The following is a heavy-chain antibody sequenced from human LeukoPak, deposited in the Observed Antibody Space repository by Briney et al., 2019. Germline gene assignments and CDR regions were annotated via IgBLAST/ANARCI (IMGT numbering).Heavy chain of an antibody. CDR2: IWYDGSNK. V-gene: IGHV3-30*02. D-gene: IGHD4-11*01. CDR1: GFTFSSYG. Sequence: GGSLGLSCAASGFTFSSYGMHWVRQAPGKGLEWVAVIWYDGSNKYYADSVKGRFTISRDNSKTTLDLQMNSLRPEDTAVYYCTKDANDNYSPLYYFDYWGQGMLVTVSS. J-gene: IGHJ4*02. CDR3: TKDANDNYSPLYYFDY.